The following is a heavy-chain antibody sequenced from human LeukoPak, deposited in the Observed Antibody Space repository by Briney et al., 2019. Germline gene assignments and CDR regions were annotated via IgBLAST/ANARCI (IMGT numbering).Heavy chain of an antibody. J-gene: IGHJ6*02. CDR2: ISWNSGSI. D-gene: IGHD3-9*01. V-gene: IGHV3-9*01. CDR3: AKEKVLRYFDWSYGMDV. CDR1: GNYW. Sequence: GGSLRLSCAASGNYWMHWVRQAPGKGLEWVSGISWNSGSIGYADSVKGRFTISRDNAKNSLYLQMNSLRAEDTALYYCAKEKVLRYFDWSYGMDVWGQGTTVTVSS.